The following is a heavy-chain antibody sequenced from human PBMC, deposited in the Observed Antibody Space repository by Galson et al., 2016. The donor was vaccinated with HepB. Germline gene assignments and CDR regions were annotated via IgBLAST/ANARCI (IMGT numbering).Heavy chain of an antibody. D-gene: IGHD6-13*01. CDR3: ASDRRYSSWSF. J-gene: IGHJ4*02. V-gene: IGHV3-7*03. CDR1: GFSFSGFW. CDR2: INQDGSDK. Sequence: SLRLSCAASGFSFSGFWMSWVRQTPGKGLEWVATINQDGSDKYYVDSVKGRFTISRDNAKNSLYLQMNSLRAGDTAAYYCASDRRYSSWSFWGQGTLVTVSS.